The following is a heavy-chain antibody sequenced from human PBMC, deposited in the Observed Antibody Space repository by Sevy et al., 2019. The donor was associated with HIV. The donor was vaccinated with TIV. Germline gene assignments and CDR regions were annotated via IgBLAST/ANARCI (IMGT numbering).Heavy chain of an antibody. D-gene: IGHD4-17*01. J-gene: IGHJ5*02. Sequence: GGSLRLSCAASGFTFSSYDMHWDRQAPGRGLEWVAVISYDGSTKYYAYSVKGRFTISRDNSKNTLFLQMISLRPEDTSVYYCARDQHDYGGNLRTGWFDPWGQGTLVTVSS. V-gene: IGHV3-30-3*01. CDR2: ISYDGSTK. CDR1: GFTFSSYD. CDR3: ARDQHDYGGNLRTGWFDP.